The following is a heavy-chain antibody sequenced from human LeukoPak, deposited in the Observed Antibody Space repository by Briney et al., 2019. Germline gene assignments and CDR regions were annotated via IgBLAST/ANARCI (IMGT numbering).Heavy chain of an antibody. CDR2: INHSGST. D-gene: IGHD3-3*01. CDR1: GGSFSGYY. J-gene: IGHJ4*02. V-gene: IGHV4-34*01. Sequence: PSETLSLTCAVYGGSFSGYYWSWIRQPPGKGLEWIGEINHSGSTSYNPSLKSRVTISVDTSKNQFSLKLSSVTAADTAVYYCARSARGDFWSGYYRIFDYWGQGTLVTVSS. CDR3: ARSARGDFWSGYYRIFDY.